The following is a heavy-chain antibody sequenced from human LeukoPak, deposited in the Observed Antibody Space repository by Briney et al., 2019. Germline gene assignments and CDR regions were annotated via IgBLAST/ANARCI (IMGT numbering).Heavy chain of an antibody. J-gene: IGHJ4*02. CDR1: GFTFSSSF. V-gene: IGHV3-74*01. CDR2: INPGNIT. CDR3: ARPFYFDSIDI. Sequence: PGGSLRLYCVASGFTFSSSFMDWVRQVPGKGLAWVSRINPGNITTYADSVKGRFTISRDNAKNTLYLQMNSLRAEDTAVYYCARPFYFDSIDIWGQGTLVTVSS. D-gene: IGHD3-22*01.